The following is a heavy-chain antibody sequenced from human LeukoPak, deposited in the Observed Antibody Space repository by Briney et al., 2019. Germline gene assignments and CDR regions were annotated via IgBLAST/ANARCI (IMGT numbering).Heavy chain of an antibody. CDR3: ATGLVSAYEY. Sequence: VWVSRIHSDVINTVYADSVKGRFTISRDNAKNMLYLQMHSLRVEDTALYYCATGLVSAYEYWGQGTPVTVSS. CDR2: IHSDVINT. V-gene: IGHV3-74*01. J-gene: IGHJ4*02. D-gene: IGHD2-21*01.